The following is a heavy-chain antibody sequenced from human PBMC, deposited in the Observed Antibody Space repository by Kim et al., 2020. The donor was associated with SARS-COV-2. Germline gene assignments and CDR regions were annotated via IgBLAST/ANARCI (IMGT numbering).Heavy chain of an antibody. J-gene: IGHJ4*02. D-gene: IGHD1-7*01. CDR3: AREVTGTTNLDY. V-gene: IGHV1-69*01. Sequence: NYARKFQGRVTITADESTSTAYMELSSLRSEDTAVYYCAREVTGTTNLDYWGQGTLVTVSS.